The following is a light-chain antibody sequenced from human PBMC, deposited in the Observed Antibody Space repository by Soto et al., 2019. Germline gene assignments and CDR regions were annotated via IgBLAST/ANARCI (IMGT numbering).Light chain of an antibody. CDR1: QSVLYSSNNKNY. CDR3: QQYYTPPPT. J-gene: IGKJ2*01. CDR2: WAS. V-gene: IGKV4-1*01. Sequence: DIVMTQSPDSLAVSLGETDTINCKSSQSVLYSSNNKNYLAWYQQKPGQPPKLLIYWASTRESGVPDRFSGSGSGTDFTLTISSLQAEDVAVYYCQQYYTPPPTFGQGTNLEIK.